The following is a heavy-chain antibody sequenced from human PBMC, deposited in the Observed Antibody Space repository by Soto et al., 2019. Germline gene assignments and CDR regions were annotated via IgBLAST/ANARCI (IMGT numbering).Heavy chain of an antibody. J-gene: IGHJ6*02. CDR3: ARKGRLLRYFDKDYYYYGMDV. Sequence: PGGSLRLSCAASGFTFSSYWMSWVRQAPGKGLEGVANIKQDGSEKYYVDSVKGRFTISRDNAKNSLYLQMNSLRAEDTAVYYCARKGRLLRYFDKDYYYYGMDVWGQGTTVTVSS. CDR1: GFTFSSYW. V-gene: IGHV3-7*03. D-gene: IGHD3-9*01. CDR2: IKQDGSEK.